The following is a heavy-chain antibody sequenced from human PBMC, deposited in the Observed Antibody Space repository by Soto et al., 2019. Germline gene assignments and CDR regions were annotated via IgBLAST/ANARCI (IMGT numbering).Heavy chain of an antibody. CDR1: GFTFSGSA. CDR2: IRSKANSYAT. CDR3: TRRSGDYDY. V-gene: IGHV3-73*02. D-gene: IGHD4-17*01. J-gene: IGHJ4*02. Sequence: EVQLVESGGGLVQPGGSLKLSCAASGFTFSGSAMHWVRKASGKGLEWVGRIRSKANSYATAYAASVKGRFTISRDDSKNTAYLQMNSLKTEDTAVYYCTRRSGDYDYWGQGTLVTVSS.